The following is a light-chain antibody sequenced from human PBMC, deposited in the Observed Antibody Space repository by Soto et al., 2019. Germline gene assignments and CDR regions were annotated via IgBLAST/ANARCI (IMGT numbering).Light chain of an antibody. CDR2: EDN. Sequence: NFMLTQPHSVSESPGKTVTISCTRSSGSIASNYVQWYQQRPGSAPTTVIYEDNQRPSGVLDRFSGSIDSSSNSALLTISGLETEDEADYSCQSYDSSNVVFGGGTKVTVL. CDR3: QSYDSSNVV. J-gene: IGLJ2*01. V-gene: IGLV6-57*04. CDR1: SGSIASNY.